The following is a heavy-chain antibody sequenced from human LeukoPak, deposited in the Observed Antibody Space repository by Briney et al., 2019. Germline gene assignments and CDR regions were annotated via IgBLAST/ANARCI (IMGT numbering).Heavy chain of an antibody. D-gene: IGHD1-7*01. CDR2: INPNSGGT. V-gene: IGHV1-2*02. CDR3: ARTTNWNYLYYYYYMDV. J-gene: IGHJ6*03. Sequence: ASVKVSCKASGYTFTGYYMHWVRQAPGQGLEWMGWINPNSGGTNYAQKFQGRVTMTRDTSISTAYMELSRLRSDDTAVYYCARTTNWNYLYYYYYMDVWGKGTTVTVSS. CDR1: GYTFTGYY.